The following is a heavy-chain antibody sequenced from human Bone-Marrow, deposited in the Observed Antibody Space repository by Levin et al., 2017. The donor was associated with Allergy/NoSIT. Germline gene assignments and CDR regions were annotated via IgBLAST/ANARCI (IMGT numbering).Heavy chain of an antibody. CDR3: VRGRRYCSGADCYFYLDV. Sequence: GESLKISCAASGFIFKNYDMNWVRQAPGKGLEWVSYISGSGSSIFYADSVQGQFTISRDNAVNSVYLEMKSLRAEDTAVFYCVRGRRYCSGADCYFYLDVWGKGTTV. J-gene: IGHJ6*03. CDR2: ISGSGSSI. CDR1: GFIFKNYD. V-gene: IGHV3-48*03. D-gene: IGHD2-15*01.